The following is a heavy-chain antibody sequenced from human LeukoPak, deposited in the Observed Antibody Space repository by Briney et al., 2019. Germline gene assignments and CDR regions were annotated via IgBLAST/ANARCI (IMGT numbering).Heavy chain of an antibody. CDR2: ISGSAGGA. Sequence: GGSLRLSCAAPGFTSNNYAMSWVRQAPGKGLEWVSTISGSAGGAYCADSVKGRFTISRDNSKNTLYLEMTSLRAEDTAVYYCAESSQDFWSGYDSWGQGTLVTVSS. CDR1: GFTSNNYA. J-gene: IGHJ4*02. V-gene: IGHV3-23*01. D-gene: IGHD3-3*01. CDR3: AESSQDFWSGYDS.